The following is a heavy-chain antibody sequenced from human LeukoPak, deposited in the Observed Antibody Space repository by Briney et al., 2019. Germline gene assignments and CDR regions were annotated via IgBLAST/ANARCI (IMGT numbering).Heavy chain of an antibody. CDR2: ISSSSSTI. V-gene: IGHV3-48*04. Sequence: GTLSLTCAVSGGSISSSNWWSWVRQAPGKGLEWVSYISSSSSTIYYADSVKGRFTISRDNAKNSLYLQMNSLRAEDTAVYYCARGKVAPRGYYYGMDVWGQGTTVTVSS. CDR3: ARGKVAPRGYYYGMDV. CDR1: GGSISSSN. J-gene: IGHJ6*02. D-gene: IGHD5-12*01.